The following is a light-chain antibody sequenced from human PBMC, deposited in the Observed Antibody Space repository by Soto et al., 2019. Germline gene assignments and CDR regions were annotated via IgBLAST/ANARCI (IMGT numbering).Light chain of an antibody. V-gene: IGKV1-39*01. CDR2: DAS. CDR3: QQSFSTPPT. Sequence: DIQMTQSPSSLSASVGDRVTITCQASQDISNYLNWYQQKPGKAPNLLIYDASRLQSGVPSRFSGSGGGTDFTLTISSLQPEDFASYYCQQSFSTPPTFGQGTKVDI. J-gene: IGKJ1*01. CDR1: QDISNY.